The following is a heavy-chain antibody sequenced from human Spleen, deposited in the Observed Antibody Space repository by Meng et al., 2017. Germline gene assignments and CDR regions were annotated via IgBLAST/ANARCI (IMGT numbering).Heavy chain of an antibody. CDR3: ARTDRYSTTWSDY. CDR1: GGSFSSYY. Sequence: SETLSLTCAVYGGSFSSYYWSWIRQPPGKGLEWIGEINPSGGTNYTPSLKSRVTISVDRSKNQFSLRLSSVTASDTAVYFCARTDRYSTTWSDYWGQGTPVTVSS. CDR2: INPSGGT. V-gene: IGHV4-34*01. J-gene: IGHJ4*02. D-gene: IGHD5-12*01.